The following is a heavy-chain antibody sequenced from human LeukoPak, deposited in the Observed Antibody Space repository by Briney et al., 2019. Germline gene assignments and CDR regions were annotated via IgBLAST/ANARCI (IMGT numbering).Heavy chain of an antibody. J-gene: IGHJ3*02. CDR3: ARDPGQLVEKDAFDI. Sequence: SSETLSLTCTLSGGSLNRDYWSWIWQPAGEGLEWIGRIYTSGSTNYNPSLKSRVTMSVDTSKNQFSLKLSSVTAADTAVYYCARDPGQLVEKDAFDIWGQGTMVTVSS. V-gene: IGHV4-4*07. CDR2: IYTSGST. D-gene: IGHD6-13*01. CDR1: GGSLNRDY.